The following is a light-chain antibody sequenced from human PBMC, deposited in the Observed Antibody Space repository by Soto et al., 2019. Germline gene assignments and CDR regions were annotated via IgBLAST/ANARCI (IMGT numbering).Light chain of an antibody. CDR1: QSIVRW. J-gene: IGKJ1*01. CDR2: KEA. V-gene: IGKV1-5*03. CDR3: QEYNNWPPWT. Sequence: DLPMTPSPATLSASQGCTVTVPCRAPQSIVRWLAWYQQQPGKAPHLLIHKEATLASGVPPRFSGSGSGREFSLTISSLQSEDDSVYYCQEYNNWPPWTFGQGTKVDIK.